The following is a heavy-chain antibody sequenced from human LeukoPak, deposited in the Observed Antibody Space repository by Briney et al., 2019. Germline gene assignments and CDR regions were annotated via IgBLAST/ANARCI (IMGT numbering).Heavy chain of an antibody. V-gene: IGHV3-15*04. CDR3: TTLSHDVHY. J-gene: IGHJ4*02. Sequence: GGSLTLSCAASGFTLSNAWMAWVRQAPGMGLEWVGRIESNPAGGTADYAAPMRGRFTISRDDSKATLYLQIDSLKTEDTAVYYCTTLSHDVHYWGQGTLVTVSS. CDR1: GFTLSNAW. D-gene: IGHD3-3*01. CDR2: IESNPAGGTA.